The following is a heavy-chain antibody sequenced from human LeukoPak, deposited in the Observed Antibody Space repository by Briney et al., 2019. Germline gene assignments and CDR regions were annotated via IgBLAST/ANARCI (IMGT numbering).Heavy chain of an antibody. CDR2: IIPIFGTA. D-gene: IGHD3-10*01. J-gene: IGHJ6*04. CDR3: AASGPLRPYYYYYGMDV. CDR1: GGTFISYA. V-gene: IGHV1-69*06. Sequence: SVNVSFKASGGTFISYAISWVRQAPGQGLEWMGGIIPIFGTANYAQKFQGRVTITADKSTSTAYMELSSLRSEDTAVYYCAASGPLRPYYYYYGMDVWGKGTTVTVSS.